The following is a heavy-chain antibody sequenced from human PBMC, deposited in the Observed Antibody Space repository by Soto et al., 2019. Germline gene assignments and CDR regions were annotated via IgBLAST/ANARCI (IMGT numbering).Heavy chain of an antibody. CDR2: IIPIFGTA. D-gene: IGHD3-10*01. CDR3: ARERMGRRGFGDAFDI. J-gene: IGHJ3*02. CDR1: GGAFSSYA. Sequence: GASVKVCWKASGGAFSSYAISWVRQAPGQGLEWMGVIIPIFGTANYAQKFPCRVTITADESTSTASMELSSRRSEDTAVYYCARERMGRRGFGDAFDICAQGTMVTV. V-gene: IGHV1-69*13.